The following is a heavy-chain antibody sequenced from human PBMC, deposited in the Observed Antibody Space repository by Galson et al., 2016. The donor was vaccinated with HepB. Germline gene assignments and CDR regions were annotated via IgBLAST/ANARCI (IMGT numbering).Heavy chain of an antibody. CDR1: GYPFTTYD. V-gene: IGHV1-8*01. D-gene: IGHD3-10*01. CDR2: MNPSSANT. CDR3: ATWRKRGDKNDVFDM. J-gene: IGHJ3*02. Sequence: SVKVSCKASGYPFTTYDINWVRQATGQGPEWMGWMNPSSANTGYAQKFQGRVTMTRDTSISTAYMELSSLKSEDTAVYYCATWRKRGDKNDVFDMWGQGTMVTVSS.